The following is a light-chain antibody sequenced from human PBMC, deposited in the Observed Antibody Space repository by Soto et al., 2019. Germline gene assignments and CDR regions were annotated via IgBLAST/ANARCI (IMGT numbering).Light chain of an antibody. CDR3: QQYGSSPWT. V-gene: IGKV3-20*01. Sequence: EIVLTQSPGTLSLSPGERATLSCRASQSVSSSHLAWYQQKPGQAPRPLIYGASSRAIGIPDRFSGSGSGTDFTLTISILEHEDFAVYYYQQYGSSPWTFGQGTKVEIK. J-gene: IGKJ1*01. CDR2: GAS. CDR1: QSVSSSH.